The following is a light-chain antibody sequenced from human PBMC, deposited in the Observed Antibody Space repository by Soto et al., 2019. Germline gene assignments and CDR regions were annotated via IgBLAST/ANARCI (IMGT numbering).Light chain of an antibody. Sequence: DIQMTQSPSSLSASVGDRVTITCRASESISKYLNWYQQKPGKAPKLLIYGASRLQSGVPSRFSGSGSGTDFTLTISSLQPEDFATYCCHQCYSKPFTFGQGTQLEIK. V-gene: IGKV1-39*01. CDR2: GAS. J-gene: IGKJ2*01. CDR1: ESISKY. CDR3: HQCYSKPFT.